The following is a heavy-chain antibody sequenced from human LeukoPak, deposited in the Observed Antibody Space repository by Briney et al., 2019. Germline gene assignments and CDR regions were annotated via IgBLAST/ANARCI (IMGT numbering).Heavy chain of an antibody. CDR1: GYTFTSYY. Sequence: ASVKVSCKASGYTFTSYYMHWVRQGPGQGLEWMGIINPSGGSTSYAQKFQGRVTMTRDTSISTASMELSRLRSDDTAVYYCAREGGSIFGVDYWGQGTLVTVSS. CDR2: INPSGGST. J-gene: IGHJ4*02. D-gene: IGHD3-3*01. CDR3: AREGGSIFGVDY. V-gene: IGHV1-46*01.